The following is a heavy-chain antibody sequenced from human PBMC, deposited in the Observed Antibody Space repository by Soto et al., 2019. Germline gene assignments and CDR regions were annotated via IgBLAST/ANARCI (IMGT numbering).Heavy chain of an antibody. J-gene: IGHJ4*02. CDR3: ARGDYYDIHDY. CDR1: GYTFTSYA. D-gene: IGHD3-22*01. CDR2: INAGNGNT. Sequence: QVQLVQSGAEVKKPGASVKVSCKASGYTFTSYAMHWVLQAPGQGLEWMGWINAGNGNTKYSQKFQGRVTITRDTAASTAYMELSSLSSEDKAVYYCARGDYYDIHDYWGQGTLVTVSS. V-gene: IGHV1-3*01.